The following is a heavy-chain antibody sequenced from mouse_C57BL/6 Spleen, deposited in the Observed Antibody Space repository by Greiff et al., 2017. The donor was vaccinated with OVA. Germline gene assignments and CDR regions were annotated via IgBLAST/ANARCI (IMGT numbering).Heavy chain of an antibody. CDR2: INPNNGVT. D-gene: IGHD1-1*01. V-gene: IGHV1-22*01. J-gene: IGHJ4*01. CDR1: GYTFTDYN. CDR3: ARRAPYYYGSSYGYAMDY. Sequence: EVQLQQSGPELVKPGASVKMSCKASGYTFTDYNMHWVKQSHGKSLEWIGYINPNNGVTSYNQKFKGKATLTVNKSSSTAYMELRSLTSEDSAVYYCARRAPYYYGSSYGYAMDYWGQGTSVTVSS.